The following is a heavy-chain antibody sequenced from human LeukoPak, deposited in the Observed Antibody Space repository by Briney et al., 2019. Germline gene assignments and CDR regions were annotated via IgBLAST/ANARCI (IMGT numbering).Heavy chain of an antibody. Sequence: PGGSLRLSCAASGFGFSNYAMSWVRQVPGKGLEWVSAISGRDDSTYYADSVKGRFTISRDTSKNTLYLQMNSPRAEDTAVYYCAKWGDYDVLTGYYDSDYWGQGTLVTVSS. CDR1: GFGFSNYA. V-gene: IGHV3-23*01. CDR3: AKWGDYDVLTGYYDSDY. D-gene: IGHD3-9*01. J-gene: IGHJ4*02. CDR2: ISGRDDST.